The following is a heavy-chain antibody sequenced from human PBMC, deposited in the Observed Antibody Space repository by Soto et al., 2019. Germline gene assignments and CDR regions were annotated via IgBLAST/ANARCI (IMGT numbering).Heavy chain of an antibody. D-gene: IGHD6-6*01. J-gene: IGHJ6*02. CDR1: GFTFSSYW. CDR3: ARDLRGIAARFTYYYYGMDV. CDR2: IKQDGSEK. Sequence: AGGSLRLSCAASGFTFSSYWMSWVRQAPGKGLEWVANIKQDGSEKYYVDSVKGRFTISRDNAKNSLYLQMNSLRAEDTAVYYCARDLRGIAARFTYYYYGMDVWGQGTTVTVSS. V-gene: IGHV3-7*05.